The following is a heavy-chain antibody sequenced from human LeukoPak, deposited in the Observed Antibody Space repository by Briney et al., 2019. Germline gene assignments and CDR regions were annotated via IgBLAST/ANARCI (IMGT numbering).Heavy chain of an antibody. D-gene: IGHD4-17*01. Sequence: GRSLRLSCAASGFTFSSYAMHWVRQAPGKGLEWVAVISYDGGNKYYADSVKGRFTISRDNSKNTLYLQMNSLRAEDTAVYYCARAFYGDYCFDYWGQGTLVTVSS. CDR1: GFTFSSYA. V-gene: IGHV3-30-3*01. CDR3: ARAFYGDYCFDY. CDR2: ISYDGGNK. J-gene: IGHJ4*02.